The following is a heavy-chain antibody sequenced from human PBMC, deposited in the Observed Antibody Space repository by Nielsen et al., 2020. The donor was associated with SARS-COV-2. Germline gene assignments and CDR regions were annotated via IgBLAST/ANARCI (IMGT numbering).Heavy chain of an antibody. Sequence: GESLKISCAASGFTFSSYAMHWVRQAPGKGLEYVSAISSNGGSTYYANSVKGRFTISRDNSKNTLYLQMNSLRAEDTAVYYCARDPAVAGGLGGYYYGMDVWGQGTTVTVSS. CDR1: GFTFSSYA. D-gene: IGHD6-19*01. CDR3: ARDPAVAGGLGGYYYGMDV. J-gene: IGHJ6*02. V-gene: IGHV3-64*01. CDR2: ISSNGGST.